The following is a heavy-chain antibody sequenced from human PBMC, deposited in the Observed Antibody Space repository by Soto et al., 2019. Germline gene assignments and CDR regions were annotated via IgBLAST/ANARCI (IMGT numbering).Heavy chain of an antibody. CDR3: ARDGVGGLFVVLPDDYYYYGMDF. D-gene: IGHD2-2*01. CDR2: ISAYNGNT. CDR1: GYTFTSYG. Sequence: GASVKVCCKASGYTFTSYGISWVRQAPGQGLEWMGWISAYNGNTNYAQKLQGRVTMTTDTSTSTAYMELRSLRSDDTAVYYCARDGVGGLFVVLPDDYYYYGMDFWGQGPTVTVSS. J-gene: IGHJ6*02. V-gene: IGHV1-18*04.